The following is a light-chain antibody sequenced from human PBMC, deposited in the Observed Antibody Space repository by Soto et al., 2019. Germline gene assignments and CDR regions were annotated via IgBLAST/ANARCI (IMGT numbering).Light chain of an antibody. J-gene: IGKJ4*01. Sequence: EIVLTQSPGTLSLSPGERATLSCRASQTVSSSSLAWYQQKPGQAPRLLIYGASRRAPGIPDRFSGSGSGTDFTLTISTLEPEDFAVYYCQQFGSAPGLTFGGGTKVDIK. CDR2: GAS. V-gene: IGKV3-20*01. CDR3: QQFGSAPGLT. CDR1: QTVSSSS.